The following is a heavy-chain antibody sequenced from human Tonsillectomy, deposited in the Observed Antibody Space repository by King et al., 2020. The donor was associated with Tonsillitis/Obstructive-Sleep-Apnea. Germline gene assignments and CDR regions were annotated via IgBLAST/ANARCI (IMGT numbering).Heavy chain of an antibody. V-gene: IGHV4-34*01. CDR2: INNSGST. CDR3: ARTPIVLMVYAMDYFDY. CDR1: GGSFSGYY. Sequence: VQLQQWGAGLLKPSETLSLTCAVYGGSFSGYYWSWIRQPPGKGLEWIGEINNSGSTNYNPSLKSRVTISVDTSKNQFSLRLSSVPAADTAVYYCARTPIVLMVYAMDYFDYWGQGTLVTVSS. D-gene: IGHD2-8*01. J-gene: IGHJ4*02.